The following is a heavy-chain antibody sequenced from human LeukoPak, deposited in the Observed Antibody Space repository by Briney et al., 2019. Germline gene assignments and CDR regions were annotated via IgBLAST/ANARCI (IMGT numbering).Heavy chain of an antibody. J-gene: IGHJ6*03. CDR2: IKQDRSEK. V-gene: IGHV3-7*01. CDR3: ARGGSYMDV. CDR1: GFTFTNYW. Sequence: GGSLRLSGAASGFTFTNYWMSWVRQAPGKGLELVANIKQDRSEKYYVDSVQGRFTISRDNAKNSLYLQMNSLRAEDTAVYYCARGGSYMDVWGKGTTVTVSS.